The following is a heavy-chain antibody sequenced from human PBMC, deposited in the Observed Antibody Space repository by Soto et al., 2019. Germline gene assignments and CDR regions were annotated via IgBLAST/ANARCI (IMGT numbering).Heavy chain of an antibody. J-gene: IGHJ4*02. V-gene: IGHV4-39*01. CDR3: ARQIDY. Sequence: QLQLQESGPGLVKPSETLSLTCTVSGGSISSSSYYWGWIRQPPGKGLEWIGRIYYRGSTYYNPSLNSRVTISVDTAKNPFSLTLSSVTAADTAVYYCARQIDYWGQGTLVTVSS. CDR2: IYYRGST. CDR1: GGSISSSSYY.